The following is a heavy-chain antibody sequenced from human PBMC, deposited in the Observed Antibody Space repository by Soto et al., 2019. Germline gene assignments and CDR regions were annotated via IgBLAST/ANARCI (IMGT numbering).Heavy chain of an antibody. D-gene: IGHD6-19*01. J-gene: IGHJ6*02. CDR1: GYTFTSYY. CDR2: INPSGGST. CDR3: ARERDGDSSGEYYYYYGMDV. V-gene: IGHV1-46*01. Sequence: QVQLVQSGAEVKKPGASVKVSCKASGYTFTSYYMHWVRQAPGQGLEWMGIINPSGGSTSYEKKSQGRDTMTRDTSTSTAYMELRSLRSEDTAVYYCARERDGDSSGEYYYYYGMDVWGQGTTVTVSS.